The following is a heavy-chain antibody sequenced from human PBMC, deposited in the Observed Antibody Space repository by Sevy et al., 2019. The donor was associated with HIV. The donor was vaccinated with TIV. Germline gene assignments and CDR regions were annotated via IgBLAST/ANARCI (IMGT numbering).Heavy chain of an antibody. J-gene: IGHJ4*02. CDR3: ARLYYYDSSGYRDY. D-gene: IGHD3-22*01. Sequence: GESLKISCKGSGYSFTSYLIGWVRQMPGKGLEWMGSIYPGDSDTRYSPSFQGQVTISADKSISTAYLKGSRLKASDTAMYYCARLYYYDSSGYRDYWGQGTLVTVSS. V-gene: IGHV5-51*01. CDR1: GYSFTSYL. CDR2: IYPGDSDT.